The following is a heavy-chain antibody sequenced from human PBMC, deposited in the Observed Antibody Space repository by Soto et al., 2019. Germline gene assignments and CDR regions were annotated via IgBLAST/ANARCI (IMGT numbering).Heavy chain of an antibody. D-gene: IGHD2-15*01. J-gene: IGHJ5*01. CDR3: ERNQSVVGPITVDS. CDR2: ISSDGSDI. CDR1: GFTFSSSW. Sequence: PGGSLRLSCAASGFTFSSSWMHWVRQVPGKGPLWVSRISSDGSDIMYADSVKGRFTISRDNAKNTLYLQMNTLSAEDTARYYCERNQSVVGPITVDSGGQGTLATVP. V-gene: IGHV3-74*03.